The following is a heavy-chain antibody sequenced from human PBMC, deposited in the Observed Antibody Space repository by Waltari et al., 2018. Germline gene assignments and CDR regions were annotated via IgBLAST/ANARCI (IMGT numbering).Heavy chain of an antibody. D-gene: IGHD5-12*01. CDR1: GYSISSGYY. V-gene: IGHV4-38-2*02. CDR3: AKYSGYDFDY. J-gene: IGHJ4*02. CDR2: NYHTGST. Sequence: QVQLQESGPGLVKPSETLSLTCTVSGYSISSGYYWGWIRQPPGKGLEWIGSNYHTGSTYHNPSHKGRVTISVDTSKNQFSLKLSSMTAADTAVYYCAKYSGYDFDYWGQGTLVTVSS.